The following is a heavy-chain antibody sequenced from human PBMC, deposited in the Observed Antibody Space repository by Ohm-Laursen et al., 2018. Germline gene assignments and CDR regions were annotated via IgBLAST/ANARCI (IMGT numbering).Heavy chain of an antibody. J-gene: IGHJ6*02. CDR1: EFTFSNSW. V-gene: IGHV3-7*01. CDR2: IKPDGSDK. Sequence: SLRLSCAASEFTFSNSWMSWVRQAPGKGLEWVANIKPDGSDKYYVDSVKGRFTISRANAKNSLDLQMNSLRAEDTAVYYCARSYYGMDVWGQGTTVTVSS. CDR3: ARSYYGMDV.